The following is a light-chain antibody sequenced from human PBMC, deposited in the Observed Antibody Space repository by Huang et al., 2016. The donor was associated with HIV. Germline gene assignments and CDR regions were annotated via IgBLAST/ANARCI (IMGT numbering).Light chain of an antibody. CDR1: QSISNY. V-gene: IGKV1-39*01. Sequence: DIQMTQSPSSLSASVGDRVTITCRASQSISNYLNWYQQKPGKAPKLLIYAASSLQSGVPARCSGSGSGTDFTLTISSLQPEDFATYYCQQSYSTLRYTFGQGTKLEIK. J-gene: IGKJ2*01. CDR3: QQSYSTLRYT. CDR2: AAS.